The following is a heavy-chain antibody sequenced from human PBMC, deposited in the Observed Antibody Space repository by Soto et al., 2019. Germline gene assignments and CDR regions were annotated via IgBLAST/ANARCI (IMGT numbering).Heavy chain of an antibody. Sequence: GGSLRLSCAASGFTFSSYGMHWVRHAPGKGLEWVAVISYDGSNKYYADSVKGRFTISRDNSKNTLYLQMNSLRAEDTAVSYWAEDSPCCSGGSSDWKRPTYYFDYLCQG. CDR1: GFTFSSYG. CDR3: AEDSPCCSGGSSDWKRPTYYFDY. D-gene: IGHD2-15*01. J-gene: IGHJ4*02. CDR2: ISYDGSNK. V-gene: IGHV3-30*18.